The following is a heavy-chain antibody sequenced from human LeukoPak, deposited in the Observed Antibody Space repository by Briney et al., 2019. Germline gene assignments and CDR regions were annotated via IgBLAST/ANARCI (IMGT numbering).Heavy chain of an antibody. J-gene: IGHJ4*02. V-gene: IGHV3-23*01. Sequence: GGSLRLSCAASGFTFSSYAMSWVRQAPGEGLEWVSAIRDSGSSTHYADSVEGRFTTSRDNSKNTLFLQMNSLRAEDTAIYYCAKYGPQDSGSSHFDYWGQGALVTVSS. CDR2: IRDSGSST. CDR3: AKYGPQDSGSSHFDY. D-gene: IGHD1-26*01. CDR1: GFTFSSYA.